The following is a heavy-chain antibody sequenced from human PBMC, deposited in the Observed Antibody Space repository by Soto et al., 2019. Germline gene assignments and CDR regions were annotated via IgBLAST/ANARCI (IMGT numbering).Heavy chain of an antibody. J-gene: IGHJ4*02. V-gene: IGHV3-7*01. D-gene: IGHD1-7*01. CDR1: GDIFSCSG. CDR2: INLDGGGA. CDR3: ARWNYAFDY. Sequence: GGSLRLSCAFPGDIFSCSGMHLVRQATGRGLEWVAKINLDGGGASYADSVKGRFTISRDNAKNQLFLEMNGLRADDTAVYFCARWNYAFDYWGQGALVTVSS.